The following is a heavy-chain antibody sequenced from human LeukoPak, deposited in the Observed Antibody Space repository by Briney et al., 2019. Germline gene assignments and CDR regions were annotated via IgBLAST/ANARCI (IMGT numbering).Heavy chain of an antibody. CDR3: ARFDSGSHGVFDS. V-gene: IGHV3-74*01. CDR1: GFTFSTYW. J-gene: IGHJ4*02. Sequence: GGSLRLSCAASGFTFSTYWMHWVRQAPGKGLVWVSRINSDGSRTTYADSVKGRFTIPRDNAKNSLYLQMNSLRDKDTAVYYCARFDSGSHGVFDSWGQGTLVTVSS. CDR2: INSDGSRT. D-gene: IGHD3-10*01.